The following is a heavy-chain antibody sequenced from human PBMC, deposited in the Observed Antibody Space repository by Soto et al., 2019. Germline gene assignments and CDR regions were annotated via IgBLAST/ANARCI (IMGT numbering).Heavy chain of an antibody. CDR3: ARDRRRTWRYKWLDP. V-gene: IGHV4-30-4*01. J-gene: IGHJ5*02. Sequence: SETMGPTCTVSGGSSSSEDYYWSWISQPPGKGLEWIGHIYYSGSTYYNPSLKSRVTISVDTSTNQFSLNVRSVTAADTAVYYFARDRRRTWRYKWLDPWGQGTPVTHSS. D-gene: IGHD1-1*01. CDR1: GGSSSSEDYY. CDR2: IYYSGST.